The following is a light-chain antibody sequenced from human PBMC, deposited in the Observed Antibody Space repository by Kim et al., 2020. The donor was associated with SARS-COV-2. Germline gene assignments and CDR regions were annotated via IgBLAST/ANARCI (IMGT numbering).Light chain of an antibody. J-gene: IGKJ2*01. Sequence: ASVGDRVTITCRANQSIATFLTWFQQKPGQAPKLLIYAASSLQSGVPSRFTASGSGTHFTLTISSLQLEDFATYYCQQSYSTLVYSFGQGTKLEIK. CDR2: AAS. CDR1: QSIATF. V-gene: IGKV1-39*01. CDR3: QQSYSTLVYS.